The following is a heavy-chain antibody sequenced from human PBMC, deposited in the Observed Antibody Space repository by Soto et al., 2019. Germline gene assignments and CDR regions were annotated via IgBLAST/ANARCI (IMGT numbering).Heavy chain of an antibody. CDR1: GGSFSGYY. D-gene: IGHD5-18*01. CDR3: ARGLDGYGY. Sequence: SETLSLTCAVYGGSFSGYYWSWIRQPPGKGLEWIGEINHSGSTNYNPSLKSRVTISVDTSKNQFSLKLSSVTAADTAVYYCARGLDGYGYWGQGTLVTVSS. V-gene: IGHV4-34*01. J-gene: IGHJ4*02. CDR2: INHSGST.